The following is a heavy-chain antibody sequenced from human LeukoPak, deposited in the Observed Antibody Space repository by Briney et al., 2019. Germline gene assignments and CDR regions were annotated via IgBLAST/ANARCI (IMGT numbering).Heavy chain of an antibody. J-gene: IGHJ4*02. CDR3: ARSADIQYFDY. Sequence: SETLSLTYTVCGGSISTYYWNWIRQAPGKGLEWLGYIYNIGRTNHNPSLRNRVTMSLDTSTNQFSLKVSSLTAADTAVYYCARSADIQYFDYWGQGTLVTVSS. V-gene: IGHV4-4*08. D-gene: IGHD2-2*01. CDR1: GGSISTYY. CDR2: IYNIGRT.